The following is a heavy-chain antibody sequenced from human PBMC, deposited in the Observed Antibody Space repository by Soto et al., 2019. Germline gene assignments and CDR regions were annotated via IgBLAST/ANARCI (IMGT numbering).Heavy chain of an antibody. Sequence: PGGSLRLSCAASGFTFGSYAMHWVRQAPGKGLEWVAVISYDGSNKYYADSVKGRFTISRDNSKNTLYLQMNSLRAEDTAVYYCARLNWEIDAFDIWGQGTMGTVS. J-gene: IGHJ3*02. CDR1: GFTFGSYA. CDR2: ISYDGSNK. V-gene: IGHV3-30-3*01. D-gene: IGHD7-27*01. CDR3: ARLNWEIDAFDI.